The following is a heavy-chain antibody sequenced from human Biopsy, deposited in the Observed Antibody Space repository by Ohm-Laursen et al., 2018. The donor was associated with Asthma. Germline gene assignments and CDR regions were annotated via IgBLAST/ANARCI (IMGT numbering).Heavy chain of an antibody. Sequence: SLRLSCAASGFTFSDYDMHWVRQAPGKGLEWVAVISYDGTNKDYAVSVKGRFTFSRDNSQNTLSLEMNSLRVEDTAVYYCARDLRSDNWNPWGMDVWGLGTTVTVAS. V-gene: IGHV3-30-3*01. D-gene: IGHD1-20*01. CDR1: GFTFSDYD. CDR3: ARDLRSDNWNPWGMDV. CDR2: ISYDGTNK. J-gene: IGHJ6*02.